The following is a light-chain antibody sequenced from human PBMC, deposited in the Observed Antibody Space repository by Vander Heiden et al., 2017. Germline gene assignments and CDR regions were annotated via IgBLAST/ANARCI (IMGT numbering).Light chain of an antibody. CDR1: QHINNW. V-gene: IGKV1-12*01. CDR2: GAS. J-gene: IGKJ4*01. Sequence: DIQMTPSPSSVSASVGDRVTISCRASQHINNWLAWYQQKPGKAPNLLIYGASSLQSGVPSRFSGSGSGTDFTLTISSLQPEDVATYYCQHVASLPLTFGGGTKVEIK. CDR3: QHVASLPLT.